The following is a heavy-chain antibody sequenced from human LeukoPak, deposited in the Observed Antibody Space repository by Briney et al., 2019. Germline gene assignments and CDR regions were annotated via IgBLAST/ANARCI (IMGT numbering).Heavy chain of an antibody. CDR1: GFTVSGNS. J-gene: IGHJ4*02. CDR2: VSGSGGNT. Sequence: PGGSLRLSCTVSGFTVSGNSMSWVRQAPGKGLEWVSSVSGSGGNTHYADSVKGRFTISRDNSKNTLSLQMNSLRAEDTAVYYCAKSGLSRFDYWGQGTLVTVSS. D-gene: IGHD4/OR15-4a*01. V-gene: IGHV3-23*01. CDR3: AKSGLSRFDY.